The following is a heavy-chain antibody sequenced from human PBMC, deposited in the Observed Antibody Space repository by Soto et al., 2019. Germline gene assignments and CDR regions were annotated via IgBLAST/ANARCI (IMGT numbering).Heavy chain of an antibody. Sequence: EVQLVESGGGLVQPGGSLRLSCAASGFTFSSYDMHWVRQATGKGLEWVSAIGTAGDTYYPGSVKGRFTISRENAKNSLYLQMNSLRAGDTAVYYCARGKGVGATLGSRSAFDIWGQGTMVTVSS. D-gene: IGHD1-26*01. CDR1: GFTFSSYD. J-gene: IGHJ3*02. V-gene: IGHV3-13*04. CDR3: ARGKGVGATLGSRSAFDI. CDR2: IGTAGDT.